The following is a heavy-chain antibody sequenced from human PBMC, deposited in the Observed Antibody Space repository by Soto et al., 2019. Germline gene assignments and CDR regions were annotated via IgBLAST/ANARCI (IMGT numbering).Heavy chain of an antibody. Sequence: QVQLVQTGAEVKKPGSSVKVSCKASGDTFNFYTINWVRQAPGLGLEWMGRFNPILSFSNSALKFQGRVTFTPDKSKNTPYMVLGRPRYGEPAINYGATNFCSGSRAFDSWGQGALVTVSS. V-gene: IGHV1-69*02. CDR3: ATNFCSGSRAFDS. CDR2: FNPILSFS. CDR1: GDTFNFYT. J-gene: IGHJ4*02. D-gene: IGHD3-10*02.